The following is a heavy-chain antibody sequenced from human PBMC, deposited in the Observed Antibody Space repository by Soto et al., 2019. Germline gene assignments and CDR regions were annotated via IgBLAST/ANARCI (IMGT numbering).Heavy chain of an antibody. D-gene: IGHD4-17*01. Sequence: VASVKVSCKASGYTFTSYGISWVRQAPGQGLEWMGWISAYNGNTNYAQKLQGRVTMTTDTSTSTAYMELRSLRSDDTAVYYCARDGSVTTVTTGYYYYYMDVWGKGTTVTVSS. J-gene: IGHJ6*03. V-gene: IGHV1-18*01. CDR3: ARDGSVTTVTTGYYYYYMDV. CDR1: GYTFTSYG. CDR2: ISAYNGNT.